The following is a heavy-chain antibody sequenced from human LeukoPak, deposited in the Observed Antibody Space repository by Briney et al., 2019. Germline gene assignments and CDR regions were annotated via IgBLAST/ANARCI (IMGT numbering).Heavy chain of an antibody. V-gene: IGHV4-4*02. Sequence: SGTLSLTCAVSGGSISSSNWWSWVRQPPGKGLEWIGEIYHSGSTNYNPSLKSRVTISIDKPKNQFSLKLSSVTAADTAVYYCARDNRFRSSSLFDYWGQGTLVTVSS. D-gene: IGHD6-13*01. CDR2: IYHSGST. CDR1: GGSISSSNW. J-gene: IGHJ4*02. CDR3: ARDNRFRSSSLFDY.